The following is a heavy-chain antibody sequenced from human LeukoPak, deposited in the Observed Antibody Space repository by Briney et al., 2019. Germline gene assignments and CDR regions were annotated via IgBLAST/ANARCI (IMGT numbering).Heavy chain of an antibody. CDR1: GISFSSYW. V-gene: IGHV3-7*01. CDR2: IKYDGTHK. Sequence: GGSLRLSCVASGISFSSYWMAWVRPAPGKGLERVANIKYDGTHKFYAGSVKGRFTISRDNAKNSFFLEMKSLTADDTAVYFCASSHDSSGNDWGQGTPVTVSS. CDR3: ASSHDSSGND. D-gene: IGHD3-22*01. J-gene: IGHJ4*02.